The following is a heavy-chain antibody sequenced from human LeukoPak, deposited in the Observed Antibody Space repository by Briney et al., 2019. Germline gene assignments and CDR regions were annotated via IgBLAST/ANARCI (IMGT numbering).Heavy chain of an antibody. CDR2: IYTSGST. J-gene: IGHJ1*01. V-gene: IGHV4-61*05. D-gene: IGHD3-22*01. CDR1: GGSISSSSYY. CDR3: AIKPPAYYYDSSGSFQH. Sequence: SETLSLTCTVSGGSISSSSYYWGWIRQPPGKGLEWIGRIYTSGSTNYNPSLKSRVTMSVDTSKNQFSLKLSSVTAADTAVYYCAIKPPAYYYDSSGSFQHWGQGTLVTVSS.